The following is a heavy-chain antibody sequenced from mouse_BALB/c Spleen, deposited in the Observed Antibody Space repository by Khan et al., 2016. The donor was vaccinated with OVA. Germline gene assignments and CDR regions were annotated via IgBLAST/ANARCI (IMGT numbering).Heavy chain of an antibody. J-gene: IGHJ2*01. CDR1: GYSITSDYA. CDR3: ARSVTITTVVATDFDY. D-gene: IGHD1-1*01. CDR2: ISYRGRT. Sequence: VQLKESGPGLVKPSQSLSLTCTVTGYSITSDYAWNWIRQFPGNKLEWMGYISYRGRTSYNPSLKSRISITRDTSKNQFFLQLNSVPTEDTATYYCARSVTITTVVATDFDYWGQGTTLTVAS. V-gene: IGHV3-2*02.